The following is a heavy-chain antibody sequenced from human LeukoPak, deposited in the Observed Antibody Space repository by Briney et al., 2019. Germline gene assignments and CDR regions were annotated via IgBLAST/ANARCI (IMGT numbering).Heavy chain of an antibody. CDR1: GFSFRSYS. CDR3: AREMTIFV. D-gene: IGHD3-3*01. V-gene: IGHV3-48*04. CDR2: ISGSSSTI. J-gene: IGHJ6*04. Sequence: GGSLRLSCAASGFSFRSYSMNWVRQAPGKGLEWVSFISGSSSTIYYADSVKGRFTISRDNAKNSLYLQMNSLRAEDTAVCYCAREMTIFVWGKGTTVTVSS.